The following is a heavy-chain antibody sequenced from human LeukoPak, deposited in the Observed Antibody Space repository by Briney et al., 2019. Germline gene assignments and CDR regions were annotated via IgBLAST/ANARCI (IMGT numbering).Heavy chain of an antibody. Sequence: GGSLRLSCAASGFTFSSYSMNWVRQAPGKGLEWVSSISSSSSYIYYADSVKGRFTISRDNSKNTLYLQMNSLRAEDTAVYYCAKDTSGYSPYYYMDVWGKGTTVTISS. CDR1: GFTFSSYS. D-gene: IGHD5-18*01. J-gene: IGHJ6*03. CDR2: ISSSSSYI. V-gene: IGHV3-21*01. CDR3: AKDTSGYSPYYYMDV.